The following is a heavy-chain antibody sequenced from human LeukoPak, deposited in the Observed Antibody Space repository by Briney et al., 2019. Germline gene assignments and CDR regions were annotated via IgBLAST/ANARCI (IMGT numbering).Heavy chain of an antibody. V-gene: IGHV4-39*02. Sequence: SETLSLTCIVSGDSITSRSFYWGWIRQPPGKNLEWIGNVYYDGRTSYNPSLKTRVTISVDTSRNHFSLKLTSVTAADTAVYYCARRSTGSFYYFDDWGQGTLVTVSS. J-gene: IGHJ4*02. D-gene: IGHD1-26*01. CDR3: ARRSTGSFYYFDD. CDR2: VYYDGRT. CDR1: GDSITSRSFY.